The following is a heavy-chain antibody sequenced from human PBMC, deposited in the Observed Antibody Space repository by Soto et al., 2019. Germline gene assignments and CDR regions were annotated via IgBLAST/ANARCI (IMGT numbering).Heavy chain of an antibody. Sequence: VGSLRLSCAASGFTFSSYGMHWVRQAPGKRLEWVAVMSYDGRNKNYADALKGRFTISRDNSKNTLYLYMDSLRSEDTAVYYCAKDRGALRWTEEHYYFDYWGQGSLVTVSS. CDR3: AKDRGALRWTEEHYYFDY. CDR1: GFTFSSYG. J-gene: IGHJ4*02. CDR2: MSYDGRNK. D-gene: IGHD4-17*01. V-gene: IGHV3-30*18.